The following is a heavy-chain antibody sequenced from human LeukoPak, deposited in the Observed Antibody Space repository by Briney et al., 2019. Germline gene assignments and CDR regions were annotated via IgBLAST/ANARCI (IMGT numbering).Heavy chain of an antibody. Sequence: PSETLSLTCAVYGGSFSGYYWSWIRQPPGKGLEWIGEINHSGSTNYNPSLKSRVTISVDTSKNQFSLKLSSVTAADTAVYYCARVKRDYYGSGSYYKYWGQGTLVTVSS. J-gene: IGHJ4*02. CDR3: ARVKRDYYGSGSYYKY. CDR2: INHSGST. D-gene: IGHD3-10*01. CDR1: GGSFSGYY. V-gene: IGHV4-34*01.